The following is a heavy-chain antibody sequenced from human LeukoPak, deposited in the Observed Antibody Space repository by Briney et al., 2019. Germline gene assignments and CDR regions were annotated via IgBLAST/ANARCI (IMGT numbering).Heavy chain of an antibody. Sequence: SETLSLTCAVYGGSFSGYYWGWIRQPPGKGLEWIGEINHSGSTNYNPSLKSRVTISVDTSKKPFSLKLSSVTAADTAVYYCAGSSSGYLQDFDYWGQGTL. V-gene: IGHV4-34*01. CDR3: AGSSSGYLQDFDY. CDR2: INHSGST. D-gene: IGHD3-22*01. J-gene: IGHJ4*02. CDR1: GGSFSGYY.